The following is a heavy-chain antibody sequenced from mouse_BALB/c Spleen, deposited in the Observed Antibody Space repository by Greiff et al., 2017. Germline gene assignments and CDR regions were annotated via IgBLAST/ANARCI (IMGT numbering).Heavy chain of an antibody. CDR2: IWSGGST. V-gene: IGHV2-2*02. J-gene: IGHJ2*01. D-gene: IGHD2-14*01. CDR3: SRNYRYDLYYFDY. Sequence: VKLMESGPGLVQPSQSLSITCTVSGFSLTSYGVHWVRQSPGKGLEWLGVIWSGGSTDYNAAFISRLSISKDNSKSQVFFKMNSLQANDTAIYYWSRNYRYDLYYFDYWGQGTTLTVSS. CDR1: GFSLTSYG.